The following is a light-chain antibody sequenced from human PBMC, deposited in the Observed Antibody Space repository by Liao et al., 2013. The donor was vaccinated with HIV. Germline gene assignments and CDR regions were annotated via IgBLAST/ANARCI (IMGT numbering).Light chain of an antibody. J-gene: IGLJ2*01. CDR2: EDD. CDR1: KMGDKY. Sequence: SYELTQPPSVSVSPGQTASITCSGEKMGDKYTCWYQQKPGQSPVLVIYEDDKRPSGIPARFSGSNSGNTATLTISGTQAMDEADYYCQAWDISTVVFGGGTKLTVL. V-gene: IGLV3-1*01. CDR3: QAWDISTVV.